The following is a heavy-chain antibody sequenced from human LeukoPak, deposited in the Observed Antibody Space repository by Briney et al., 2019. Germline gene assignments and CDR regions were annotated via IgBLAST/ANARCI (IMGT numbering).Heavy chain of an antibody. CDR3: TKGDDYGANTRLPKYNWFDP. D-gene: IGHD4-23*01. J-gene: IGHJ5*02. Sequence: PGRSLRLSCAASGFTFSTYAMHWVRQAPGKGLEWVAFVRSDENYKYYADSVKGRFTISRDNSKDTLYLQMNSLRTEDTAVYYCTKGDDYGANTRLPKYNWFDPWGQGTLVTVSS. V-gene: IGHV3-30*02. CDR1: GFTFSTYA. CDR2: VRSDENYK.